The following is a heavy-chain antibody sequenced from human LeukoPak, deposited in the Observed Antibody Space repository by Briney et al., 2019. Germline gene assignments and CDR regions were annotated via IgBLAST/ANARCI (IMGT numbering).Heavy chain of an antibody. J-gene: IGHJ6*02. CDR3: ARSLMVRGVITPKYGMDV. V-gene: IGHV3-48*03. Sequence: PGGSLRLSCAASGFTFSSYEMNWVRQAPGKGLEWVSYISSSGSTIYYADSVKGRFTISRDNSKNTLYLQMNSLRAEDTAVYYCARSLMVRGVITPKYGMDVWGQGTTVTVSS. CDR2: ISSSGSTI. D-gene: IGHD3-10*01. CDR1: GFTFSSYE.